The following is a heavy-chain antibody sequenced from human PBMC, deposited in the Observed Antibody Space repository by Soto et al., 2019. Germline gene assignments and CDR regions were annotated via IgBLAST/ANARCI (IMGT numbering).Heavy chain of an antibody. V-gene: IGHV5-51*01. CDR1: YW. D-gene: IGHD4-17*01. Sequence: YWSWIRQHPGKGLEWMGIIYPGDSETRYRPSFQGQVTISADKSISTAYLQWSSLEASDTAMYYCARHSEDTVTPDFWGQGTLVTVSS. J-gene: IGHJ4*02. CDR2: IYPGDSET. CDR3: ARHSEDTVTPDF.